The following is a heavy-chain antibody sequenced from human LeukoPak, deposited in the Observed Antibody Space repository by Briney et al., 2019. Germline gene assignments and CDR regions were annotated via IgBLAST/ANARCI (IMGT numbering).Heavy chain of an antibody. CDR2: INHSGST. D-gene: IGHD1-26*01. J-gene: IGHJ4*02. Sequence: SETLSLTCAVYGGSFSGYYWSWIRQPPGKGLEWIGEINHSGSTNYNPSLKSRVTISVDTSKNQFSLKLSSVTAADTAVYYCARGHSGLWGLLRRSYYFDYWGQGTLVTVSS. CDR3: ARGHSGLWGLLRRSYYFDY. V-gene: IGHV4-34*01. CDR1: GGSFSGYY.